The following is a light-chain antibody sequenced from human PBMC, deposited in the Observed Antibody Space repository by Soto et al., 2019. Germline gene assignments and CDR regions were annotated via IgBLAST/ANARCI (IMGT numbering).Light chain of an antibody. Sequence: DIQMTQSPSTLSASVGDRVTITCRASQSISDWLAWYQQKPGKAPKLLIYDASSLESGVPSRFSGSGSGTDFTLTISSLQPDDFANYYCQQYESDVFTFGPGTKVDIK. CDR2: DAS. V-gene: IGKV1-5*01. J-gene: IGKJ3*01. CDR1: QSISDW. CDR3: QQYESDVFT.